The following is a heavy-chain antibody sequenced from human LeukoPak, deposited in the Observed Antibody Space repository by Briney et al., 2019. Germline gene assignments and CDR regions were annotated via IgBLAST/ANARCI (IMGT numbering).Heavy chain of an antibody. D-gene: IGHD2-21*02. J-gene: IGHJ5*02. CDR3: ARGRRTYCGGDCFSFDP. V-gene: IGHV1-69*05. Sequence: SVKVSCKASGGTFSSYAISWVRQAPGQGLEWMGRIIPVFGTANYAQKFQGRVTITTDESTSTAYMELSSLRSEDTAVYYCARGRRTYCGGDCFSFDPWGQGTLVTVSS. CDR2: IIPVFGTA. CDR1: GGTFSSYA.